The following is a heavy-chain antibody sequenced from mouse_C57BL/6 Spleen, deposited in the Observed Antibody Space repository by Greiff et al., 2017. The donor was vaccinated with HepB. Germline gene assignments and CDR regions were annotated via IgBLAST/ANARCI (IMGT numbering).Heavy chain of an antibody. CDR3: ARKGAYAGDY. D-gene: IGHD1-1*01. CDR1: GYTFTSYW. V-gene: IGHV1-61*01. J-gene: IGHJ4*01. Sequence: QVQLQQPGAELVRPGSSVKLSCKASGYTFTSYWMDWVKQRPGQGLEWIGNIYPSDSETHYNQKFKDKATLTVEKSSSTAYMQLSSLTSEDSAVYYCARKGAYAGDYWGQGTSVTVSS. CDR2: IYPSDSET.